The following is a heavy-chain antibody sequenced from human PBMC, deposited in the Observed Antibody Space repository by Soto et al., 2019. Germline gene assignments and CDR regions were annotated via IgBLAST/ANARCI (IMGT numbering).Heavy chain of an antibody. V-gene: IGHV5-10-1*01. CDR2: IDPSDSYT. J-gene: IGHJ4*02. Sequence: PGESQKNSSKCSGYSFTSYWISWVRQMPGKGLEWMGRIDPSDSYTNYSPSFQGHVTISADKSISTAYLQWSSLKASDTAMYYCARQPGYSSSWFSYWGQGTLVTVSS. D-gene: IGHD6-13*01. CDR1: GYSFTSYW. CDR3: ARQPGYSSSWFSY.